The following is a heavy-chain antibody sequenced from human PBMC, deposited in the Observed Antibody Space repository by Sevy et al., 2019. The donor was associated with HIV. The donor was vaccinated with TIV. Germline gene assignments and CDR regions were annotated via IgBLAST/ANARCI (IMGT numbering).Heavy chain of an antibody. D-gene: IGHD6-13*01. Sequence: GGSLRLSCAASGFSLSTYWMSWVRQAPGKGLEWVANIKQDGSVKYYVDSVKGRFPISRDNARNFLYLQMNSLRAEDTALYYCVRAIAADGSFWGQGTLVTVSS. CDR1: GFSLSTYW. CDR2: IKQDGSVK. CDR3: VRAIAADGSF. J-gene: IGHJ1*01. V-gene: IGHV3-7*01.